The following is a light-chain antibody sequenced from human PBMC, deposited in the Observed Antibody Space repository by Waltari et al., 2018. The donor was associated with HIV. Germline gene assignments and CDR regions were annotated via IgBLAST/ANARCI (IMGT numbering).Light chain of an antibody. Sequence: QSMLTQSPSASGTPGQRVTISCSGSKFNFEFNQVYWYQQLPGAAPGLLIGKNNQRPSGVPDRFSGSKSGTSAALAIRNLRSEDEADYYCASWDDSLSGWVFGVGTKLIV. CDR3: ASWDDSLSGWV. V-gene: IGLV1-47*01. CDR1: KFNFEFNQ. CDR2: KNN. J-gene: IGLJ3*02.